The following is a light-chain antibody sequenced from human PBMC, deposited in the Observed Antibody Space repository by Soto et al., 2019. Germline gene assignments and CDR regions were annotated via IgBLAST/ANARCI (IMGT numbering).Light chain of an antibody. Sequence: QSALTQPASVSGSPGQSITISCTGTSSDVGGYNYVSWYQQHPGKAPKLMICDVSKRPSGVPDRFSGSKSGNAASLTISGLQAEDEADYYCCSYAGSYTWVFGGGTKLTVL. CDR1: SSDVGGYNY. V-gene: IGLV2-11*01. J-gene: IGLJ3*02. CDR2: DVS. CDR3: CSYAGSYTWV.